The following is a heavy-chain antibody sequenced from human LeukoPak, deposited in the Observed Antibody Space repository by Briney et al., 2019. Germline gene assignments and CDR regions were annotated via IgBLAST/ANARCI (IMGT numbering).Heavy chain of an antibody. CDR2: IYYSGST. CDR1: GGSISSYY. D-gene: IGHD6-13*01. CDR3: ASTVEQQLVPPYFDY. V-gene: IGHV4-59*01. Sequence: SETLSLTCTVSGGSISSYYWSWIRQPPGKGLEWIGYIYYSGSTNYNPSLKSRVTISVDTSKNQFSLKLSSVTAADTAVYYCASTVEQQLVPPYFDYWGQGTLVTVSS. J-gene: IGHJ4*02.